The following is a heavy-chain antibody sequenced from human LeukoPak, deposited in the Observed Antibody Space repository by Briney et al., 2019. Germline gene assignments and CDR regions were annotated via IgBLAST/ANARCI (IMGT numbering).Heavy chain of an antibody. CDR1: GFTFSTYA. Sequence: GGSLRLSCAASGFTFSTYAMYWVRQPPGKGLKCVSGISRIGGDTYYADSVKGRFTISRDNSKNTLYLQMSSLRPEDTAMYYCVKAPLPGAVPIEIWGQGTMVTVSS. V-gene: IGHV3-64D*06. CDR2: ISRIGGDT. CDR3: VKAPLPGAVPIEI. D-gene: IGHD3-16*01. J-gene: IGHJ3*02.